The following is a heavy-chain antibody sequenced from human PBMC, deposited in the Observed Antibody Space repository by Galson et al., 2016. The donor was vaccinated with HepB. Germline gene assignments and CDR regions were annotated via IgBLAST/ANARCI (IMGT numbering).Heavy chain of an antibody. CDR2: TYYRTRWYS. CDR3: ARGGWYMLVSLFEH. D-gene: IGHD1-1*01. CDR1: GDSVSNTVAS. Sequence: CAISGDSVSNTVASWNWIRQSPSRGLEWLGRTYYRTRWYSDSAAFVKGRITVNADTSKNHFSLQLDSVTPEDSAVYFCARGGWYMLVSLFEHWGQGILVTVSS. V-gene: IGHV6-1*01. J-gene: IGHJ4*02.